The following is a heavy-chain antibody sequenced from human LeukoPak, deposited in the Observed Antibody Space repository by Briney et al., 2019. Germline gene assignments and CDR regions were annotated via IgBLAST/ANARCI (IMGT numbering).Heavy chain of an antibody. CDR2: IIPIFGTA. CDR1: GGTFSSYA. V-gene: IGHV1-69*01. D-gene: IGHD5-12*01. J-gene: IGHJ4*02. CDR3: ARGGRGDSGYDY. Sequence: SVKVSCKASGGTFSSYAISWVRQAPGQGLEWMGGIIPIFGTANYAQKFQSRVTITADESTSTAYMELSSLRSEDTAVYYCARGGRGDSGYDYWGQGTLVTVSS.